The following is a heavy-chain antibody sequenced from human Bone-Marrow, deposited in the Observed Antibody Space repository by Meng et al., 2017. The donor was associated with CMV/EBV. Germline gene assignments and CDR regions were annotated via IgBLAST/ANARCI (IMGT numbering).Heavy chain of an antibody. D-gene: IGHD2-8*01. CDR2: IYSGGSST. CDR3: ARDLGYCTNGVCSMDY. J-gene: IGHJ4*02. V-gene: IGHV3-23*03. CDR1: GFTFSNYA. Sequence: GESLKISCAASGFTFSNYAMSWVRQAPGKGLEWVSVIYSGGSSTYYADSVKGRFTISRDNSKNTLYLQMNSLRAEDTAVYYCARDLGYCTNGVCSMDYWGQGTLVTVSS.